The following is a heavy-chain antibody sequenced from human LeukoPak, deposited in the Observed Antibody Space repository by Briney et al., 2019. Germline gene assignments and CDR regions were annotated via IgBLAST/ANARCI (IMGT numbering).Heavy chain of an antibody. J-gene: IGHJ4*02. V-gene: IGHV3-30*04. CDR1: GFTFSSYA. D-gene: IGHD1-26*01. CDR3: AKDGGSSTFDY. Sequence: PGGSLRLSCAASGFTFSSYAMHWVRQAPGKGLEWVAVISYDGSNKYYADSVKGRFTISRDNSKNTLYLQMNSLRAEDTAVYYCAKDGGSSTFDYWGQGTLVTVSS. CDR2: ISYDGSNK.